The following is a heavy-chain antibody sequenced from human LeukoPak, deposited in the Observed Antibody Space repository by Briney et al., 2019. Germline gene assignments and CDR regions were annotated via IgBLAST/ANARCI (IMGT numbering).Heavy chain of an antibody. D-gene: IGHD6-13*01. CDR3: TREAAAGIDY. CDR1: GFTLSTYW. CDR2: IKQDGSEK. V-gene: IGHV3-7*01. J-gene: IGHJ4*02. Sequence: RGSLRLSCAASGFTLSTYWMSWVRQAPGKGLEWVANIKQDGSEKYYLDSVKGRFTISRDNAKNSLYLQMNSLRAEDTAVYFCTREAAAGIDYWGQGTLVTVSS.